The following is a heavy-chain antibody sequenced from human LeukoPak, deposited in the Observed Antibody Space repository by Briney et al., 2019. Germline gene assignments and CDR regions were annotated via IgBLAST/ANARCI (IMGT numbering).Heavy chain of an antibody. CDR1: GGSISIYR. J-gene: IGHJ3*02. CDR3: ARGIVRGVSAPDI. V-gene: IGHV4-4*07. CDR2: IDTSGNT. Sequence: SETLSLTCTLSGGSISIYRWSWIRQPAGKGLEWMGGIDTSGNTNYNPSLNGRVTMSVDTSKTQFYLNLRSVTAADTAIYYCARGIVRGVSAPDIWGQGTMVTVSS. D-gene: IGHD3-10*01.